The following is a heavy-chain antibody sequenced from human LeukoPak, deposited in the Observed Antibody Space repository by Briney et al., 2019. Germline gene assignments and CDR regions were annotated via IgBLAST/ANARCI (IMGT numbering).Heavy chain of an antibody. CDR3: ARVDFDWLPDY. J-gene: IGHJ4*02. CDR1: GFTFSSYS. D-gene: IGHD3-9*01. Sequence: PGGSLRLSCAASGFTFSSYSMNWVRQAPGKGLEWVSSISSSSSYKYYADSVKGRFTISRDNAKNSLYLQMNSLRAEDTAVYYCARVDFDWLPDYWGQGTLVTVSS. CDR2: ISSSSSYK. V-gene: IGHV3-21*01.